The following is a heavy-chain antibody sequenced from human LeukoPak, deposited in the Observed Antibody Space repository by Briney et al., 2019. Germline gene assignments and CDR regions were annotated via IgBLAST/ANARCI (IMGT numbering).Heavy chain of an antibody. CDR2: MYYSGTT. D-gene: IGHD1-26*01. CDR1: GGSFSGFY. J-gene: IGHJ6*02. V-gene: IGHV4-34*11. CDR3: AGQVGARIRYYYTSGLDV. Sequence: SETLSLTCAVYGGSFSGFYWNWNRQPPGKGLEWIGSMYYSGTTNYDPSFKSRVTISLDTSKNEFSLRLKSLTAADTAVYYCAGQVGARIRYYYTSGLDVWGQGTTVAVSS.